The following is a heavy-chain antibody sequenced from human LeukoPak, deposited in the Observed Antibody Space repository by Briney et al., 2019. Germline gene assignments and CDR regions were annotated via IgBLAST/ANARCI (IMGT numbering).Heavy chain of an antibody. CDR3: ARVSFGVVIIEYLDY. J-gene: IGHJ4*02. CDR2: ISSSSSYI. Sequence: PGGSLRLSCAASGFTFSSYSMNWVRQAPGKGLEWVSSISSSSSYIYYADSVKGRFTISRDNAKNSLYLQMNSLRAEDTAVYYCARVSFGVVIIEYLDYWGRGTLVTVSS. V-gene: IGHV3-21*01. D-gene: IGHD3-3*01. CDR1: GFTFSSYS.